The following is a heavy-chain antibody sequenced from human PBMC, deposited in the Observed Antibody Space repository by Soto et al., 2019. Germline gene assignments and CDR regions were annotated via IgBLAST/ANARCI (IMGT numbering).Heavy chain of an antibody. Sequence: ASVKVSCKASGYTFTGYYMHWVRQAPGQGLEWMGWINPNSGGTNYAQKFQGRVTMTRDTSISTAYMELSSLRSEDTAVYYCAAEEPYGLRYYYYGMDVWGQGTTVTVSS. D-gene: IGHD3-10*01. V-gene: IGHV1-2*02. CDR1: GYTFTGYY. J-gene: IGHJ6*02. CDR2: INPNSGGT. CDR3: AAEEPYGLRYYYYGMDV.